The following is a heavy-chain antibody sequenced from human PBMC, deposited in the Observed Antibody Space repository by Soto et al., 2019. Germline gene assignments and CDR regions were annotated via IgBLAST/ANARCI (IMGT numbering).Heavy chain of an antibody. D-gene: IGHD3-16*01. CDR1: GGSISSGGYY. V-gene: IGHV4-31*03. Sequence: SETLSLTCTVSGGSISSGGYYWSWIRQHPGKGLEWIGYIYYSGSTYYNPSLKSRVTISVDTSKNQFSLKLSSVTAADTAVYYCARDNGDLGRFYYFDYWGQGTLVTVSS. J-gene: IGHJ4*02. CDR3: ARDNGDLGRFYYFDY. CDR2: IYYSGST.